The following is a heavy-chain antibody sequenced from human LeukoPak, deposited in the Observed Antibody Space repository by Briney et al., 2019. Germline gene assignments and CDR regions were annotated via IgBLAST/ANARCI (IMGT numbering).Heavy chain of an antibody. CDR1: GFKFNRKW. CDR2: INQDGSEK. V-gene: IGHV3-7*01. J-gene: IGHJ4*02. Sequence: GGSLRLSCAASGFKFNRKWMTWVRQAPGKGLEWVANINQDGSEKYYVDSVKGQFTISRDNAKSALYLEMSGLRAEDTAVYYCADPPSDYWGQGTLVAVSS. CDR3: ADPPSDY.